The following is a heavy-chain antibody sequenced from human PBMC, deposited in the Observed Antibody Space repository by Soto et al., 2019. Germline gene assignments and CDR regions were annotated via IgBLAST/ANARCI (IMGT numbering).Heavy chain of an antibody. V-gene: IGHV4-4*02. CDR1: GGAISSSKW. J-gene: IGHJ4*02. D-gene: IGHD6-13*01. CDR2: IYQSGST. Sequence: QVQLQESGPGLVKPSGTLSLTCAVSGGAISSSKWWSWVRQPPGKGLEWIGEIYQSGSTNYNPSLKSRVRMSVDKSRNQFSLKLTSGSAADTAVYYCARASATIAAAAIFDYWGQGTLVTVSS. CDR3: ARASATIAAAAIFDY.